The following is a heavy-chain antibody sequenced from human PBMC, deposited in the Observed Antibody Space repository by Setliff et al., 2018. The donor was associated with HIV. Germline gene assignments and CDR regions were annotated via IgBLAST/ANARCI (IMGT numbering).Heavy chain of an antibody. V-gene: IGHV3-7*01. J-gene: IGHJ6*02. Sequence: PGGSLRLSCEASGFTFTNYWMSWVRQAPGKGLEWVANIKQDGSEKYYVDSVKSRFTISRDNAKNSLYLQMNSLRAEDTAVYYCARERRGVAGSDYYYGMDVWGQGTTVTVSS. CDR2: IKQDGSEK. D-gene: IGHD6-19*01. CDR3: ARERRGVAGSDYYYGMDV. CDR1: GFTFTNYW.